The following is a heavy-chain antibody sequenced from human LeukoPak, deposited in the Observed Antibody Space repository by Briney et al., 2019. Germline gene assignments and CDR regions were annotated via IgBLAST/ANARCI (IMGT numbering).Heavy chain of an antibody. V-gene: IGHV3-11*01. CDR1: GFTFSDYY. CDR3: ARDRHINTYYDFWSGSYSDY. Sequence: GGSLRLSCAASGFTFSDYYMSWIRQAPGKGLEWVSYISSSGSTIYYADSVKGRFTISRDNAKNSLYLQMNSLRAEDTAVYYCARDRHINTYYDFWSGSYSDYWGQGTLATVSS. J-gene: IGHJ4*02. D-gene: IGHD3-3*01. CDR2: ISSSGSTI.